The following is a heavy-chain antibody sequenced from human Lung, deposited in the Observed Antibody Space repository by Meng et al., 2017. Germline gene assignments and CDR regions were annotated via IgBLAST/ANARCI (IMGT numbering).Heavy chain of an antibody. Sequence: EVPLLESGGGLVQPGGSLRLSLAAAGFTFSTHWMHWVRQAPGKGLEWVSRITGDGSSTIYADSVQGRFTMSRDNAKNTLSLQMNSLRAEDTAVYYCARGGVTTDDWGQGTLVTVSS. J-gene: IGHJ4*02. CDR1: GFTFSTHW. CDR2: ITGDGSST. V-gene: IGHV3-74*01. D-gene: IGHD4-17*01. CDR3: ARGGVTTDD.